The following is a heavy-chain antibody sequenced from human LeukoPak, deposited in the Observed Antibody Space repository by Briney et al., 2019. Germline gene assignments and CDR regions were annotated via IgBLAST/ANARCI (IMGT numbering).Heavy chain of an antibody. CDR2: MNPNSGNT. CDR1: GGTFSSYA. J-gene: IGHJ4*02. CDR3: ARGGQSTYYDFWSGYSYPGAPDY. V-gene: IGHV1-8*02. Sequence: ASVKVSCKASGGTFSSYAISWVRQATGQGLEWMGWMNPNSGNTGYAQKFQGRVTMTRNTSISTAYMELSSLRSEDTAVYYCARGGQSTYYDFWSGYSYPGAPDYWGQGTLVTVSS. D-gene: IGHD3-3*01.